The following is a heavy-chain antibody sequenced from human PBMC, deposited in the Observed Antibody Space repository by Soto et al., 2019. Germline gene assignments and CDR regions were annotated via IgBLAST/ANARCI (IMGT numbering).Heavy chain of an antibody. CDR1: GFTFDDYT. Sequence: EVQLVESGGVVVQPGGSLRLSCAASGFTFDDYTMHWVRQAPGKGLEWVSLISWDGGSTYYADSVKGRFTISRDNSKNSLYLQMNSLTTQDTALYYCAKGREVVVIHPFDYWGQGTLVTVSS. V-gene: IGHV3-43*01. J-gene: IGHJ4*02. CDR3: AKGREVVVIHPFDY. D-gene: IGHD3-22*01. CDR2: ISWDGGST.